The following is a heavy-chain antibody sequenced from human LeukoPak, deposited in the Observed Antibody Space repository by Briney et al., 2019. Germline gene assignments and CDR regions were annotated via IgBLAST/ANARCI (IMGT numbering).Heavy chain of an antibody. CDR1: GGTFSSYA. D-gene: IGHD3-22*01. CDR2: IIPILGIA. J-gene: IGHJ4*02. Sequence: SVKVSCKASGGTFSSYAISWVRQDPGQGLEWMGGIIPILGIANYAQKFQGRVTITADKSTSTAYMELSSLRSEDTVVYYCARDSADYYDSSGPIYWGQGTLVTVSS. V-gene: IGHV1-69*04. CDR3: ARDSADYYDSSGPIY.